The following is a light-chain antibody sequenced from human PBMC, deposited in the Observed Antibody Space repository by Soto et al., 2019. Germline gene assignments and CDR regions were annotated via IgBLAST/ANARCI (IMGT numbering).Light chain of an antibody. CDR3: QQRSNWPPIT. Sequence: EIVLTQSPATLSLSPGESATLSCRASQSVSSYLAWYQQKPGQAPRLLIFDASNRATGITARFSGSGSGTDFTLTISSLEPEDFAVYYCQQRSNWPPITFGQGTRLEIK. V-gene: IGKV3-11*01. CDR2: DAS. J-gene: IGKJ5*01. CDR1: QSVSSY.